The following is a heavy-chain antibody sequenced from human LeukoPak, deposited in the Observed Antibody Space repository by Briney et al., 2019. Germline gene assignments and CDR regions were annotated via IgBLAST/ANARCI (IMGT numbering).Heavy chain of an antibody. V-gene: IGHV3-7*01. CDR3: ARDGPGFCSGGRCYYYYMDV. J-gene: IGHJ6*03. Sequence: PGGSLRLSCAASGFTFSSYWMSWVRQAPGKGLEWVANIKQDGSEKYYVDSVKGRFTISRDNAKISLYLQMNSLRAEDTAVYYCARDGPGFCSGGRCYYYYMDVWGKGTPVTVSS. CDR1: GFTFSSYW. D-gene: IGHD2-15*01. CDR2: IKQDGSEK.